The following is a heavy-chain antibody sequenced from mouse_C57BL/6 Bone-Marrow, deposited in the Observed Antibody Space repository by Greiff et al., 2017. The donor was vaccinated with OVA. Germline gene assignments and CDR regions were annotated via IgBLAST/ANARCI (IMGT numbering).Heavy chain of an antibody. D-gene: IGHD1-1*01. V-gene: IGHV1-82*01. CDR1: GYAFSSSW. Sequence: VMLVESGPELVKPGASVKISCKASGYAFSSSWMNWVKQRPGKGLEWIGRIYPGDGDTNYNGKFKGKATLTADKSSSTAYMQLSSLTSEDSAVYFCARWGLITTVVATSHFDYWGQGTTLTVSS. J-gene: IGHJ2*01. CDR2: IYPGDGDT. CDR3: ARWGLITTVVATSHFDY.